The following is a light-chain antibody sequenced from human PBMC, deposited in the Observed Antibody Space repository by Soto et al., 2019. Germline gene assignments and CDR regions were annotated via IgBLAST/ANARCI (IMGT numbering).Light chain of an antibody. J-gene: IGLJ3*02. Sequence: QSALTQPASVSGSPGQSITISCTGTSSDVGGYKYVSWYQQHPGKVPKLMIYEVNYRPSGVSNRFSGSKSGNTASLTISGLQAEDEADYYCISYTSNNTWVFGGGTKVTVL. CDR1: SSDVGGYKY. CDR3: ISYTSNNTWV. CDR2: EVN. V-gene: IGLV2-14*01.